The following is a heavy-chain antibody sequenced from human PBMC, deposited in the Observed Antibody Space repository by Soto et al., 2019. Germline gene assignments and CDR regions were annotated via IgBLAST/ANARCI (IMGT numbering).Heavy chain of an antibody. D-gene: IGHD3-10*01. V-gene: IGHV3-21*01. CDR3: ARDTGLITMVRGDASDI. J-gene: IGHJ3*02. CDR1: GFTFSSYS. CDR2: ISSSSSYI. Sequence: GGSLRLSCAASGFTFSSYSMNWVRQAPGKGLEWVSSISSSSSYIYYADSVKGRFTISRDNAKNSLYLQMNSLRAEDTAVYYCARDTGLITMVRGDASDIWGQGTMVTVSS.